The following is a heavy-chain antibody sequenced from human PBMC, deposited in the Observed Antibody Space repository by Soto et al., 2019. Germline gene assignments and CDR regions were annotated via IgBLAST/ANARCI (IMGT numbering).Heavy chain of an antibody. J-gene: IGHJ3*02. CDR1: GYTFTSYG. D-gene: IGHD3-9*01. CDR3: ARTLNGGDLLGAFDI. CDR2: ISAYNGNT. V-gene: IGHV1-18*01. Sequence: ASVKVSCKASGYTFTSYGISWVRQAPGQGLEWMGWISAYNGNTNYAQKLQGRVTMTTDTSTSTAYMELRSLRSDDTAVYYCARTLNGGDLLGAFDIWGQGTMVTVSS.